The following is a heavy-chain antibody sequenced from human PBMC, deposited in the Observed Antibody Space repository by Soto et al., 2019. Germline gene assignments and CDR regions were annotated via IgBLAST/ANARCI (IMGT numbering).Heavy chain of an antibody. Sequence: PPETLSLTCTLSGASISRSYWSWIRQSPGKGLEWIGYLYNTGSSIYNPSLKSRVTISVDTSKNQFSLKMNSVTAADTAVYYCARGLWGYCGVDCYLLAVWGQWTMVT. CDR1: GASISRSY. V-gene: IGHV4-59*13. J-gene: IGHJ6*02. CDR3: ARGLWGYCGVDCYLLAV. CDR2: LYNTGSS. D-gene: IGHD2-21*02.